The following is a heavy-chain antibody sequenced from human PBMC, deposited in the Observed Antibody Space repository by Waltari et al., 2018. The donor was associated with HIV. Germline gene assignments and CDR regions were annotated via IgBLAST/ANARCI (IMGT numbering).Heavy chain of an antibody. CDR1: GFTFGDYG. CDR3: ARGGVAVPGIHY. V-gene: IGHV3-49*05. J-gene: IGHJ4*02. Sequence: DVQVVESGGGLVKPGRSLRLSCTGSGFTFGDYGGSWFRQAPGKGLEWVGFIRLKANGGATQYGASVKGRFTISREDSKSVAYLQMNSLEIEDTAVYFCARGGVAVPGIHYWGQGTLVTVSS. CDR2: IRLKANGGAT. D-gene: IGHD6-19*01.